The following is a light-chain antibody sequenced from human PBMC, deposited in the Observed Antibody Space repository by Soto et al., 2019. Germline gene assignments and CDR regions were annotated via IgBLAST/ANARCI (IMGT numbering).Light chain of an antibody. CDR2: GAS. V-gene: IGKV3-20*01. CDR1: QSVSNNY. J-gene: IGKJ1*01. CDR3: QQYGSSGT. Sequence: ETVLTQSAGAVSLSPGERATLSCRASQSVSNNYLAWYQQKPGQAPRLLIYGASNRATGIPDRVSGSGSGTDFTLTISRLEPEDFAVYYCQQYGSSGTFGQGTKVDIK.